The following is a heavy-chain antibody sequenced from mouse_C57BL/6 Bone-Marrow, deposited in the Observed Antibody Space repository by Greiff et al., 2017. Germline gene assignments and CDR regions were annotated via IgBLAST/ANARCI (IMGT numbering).Heavy chain of an antibody. CDR1: GFSLTSYG. J-gene: IGHJ4*01. CDR3: ARNLDYDDAMDY. CDR2: IWSGGST. D-gene: IGHD2-4*01. Sequence: VQLQQSGPGLVQPSQSLSITCTVSGFSLTSYGVHWVRQSPGKGLEWLGVIWSGGSTDYNAAFITRLSISKDNSKSQVFFKMNSLQAADAAIYYCARNLDYDDAMDYWGQGTSVTVSS. V-gene: IGHV2-2*01.